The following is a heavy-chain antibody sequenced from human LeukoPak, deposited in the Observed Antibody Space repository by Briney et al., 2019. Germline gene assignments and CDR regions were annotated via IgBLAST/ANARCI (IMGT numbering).Heavy chain of an antibody. CDR2: ISSSSSTI. CDR1: GFTFSSYS. D-gene: IGHD3-10*01. V-gene: IGHV3-48*04. J-gene: IGHJ4*02. CDR3: ARDPAPGSGSYFAY. Sequence: GGSLRLSCAASGFTFSSYSMNWVRQAPGKGLEWVSYISSSSSTIYYADSVKGRFTISRDNAKNSLYLQMNSLRAEDTAVYYCARDPAPGSGSYFAYWGQGTLVTVSS.